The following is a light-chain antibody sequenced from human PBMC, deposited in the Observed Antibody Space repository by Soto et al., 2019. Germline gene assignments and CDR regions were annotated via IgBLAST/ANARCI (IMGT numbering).Light chain of an antibody. V-gene: IGKV3-11*01. CDR3: QQRHMWPIT. J-gene: IGKJ5*01. CDR2: DAY. CDR1: QSFRGL. Sequence: EVVLTQSPVTLSLSPGERATLSCRASQSFRGLLAWYQQKPGQAPRLLIYDAYNRATGIPPRFSGSGSGTDVTRTISSLEPEDSAVYYCQQRHMWPITFGQGTRLEIK.